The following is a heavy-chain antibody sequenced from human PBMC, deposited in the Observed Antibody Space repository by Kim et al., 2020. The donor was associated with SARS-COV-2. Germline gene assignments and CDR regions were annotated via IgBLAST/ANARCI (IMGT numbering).Heavy chain of an antibody. CDR3: ARGVRQQLVRWIDY. V-gene: IGHV6-1*01. Sequence: AVSVKSRITINPDTSKNQFSLQLNSVTPEDTAVYYCARGVRQQLVRWIDYWGQGTLVTVSS. D-gene: IGHD6-13*01. J-gene: IGHJ4*02.